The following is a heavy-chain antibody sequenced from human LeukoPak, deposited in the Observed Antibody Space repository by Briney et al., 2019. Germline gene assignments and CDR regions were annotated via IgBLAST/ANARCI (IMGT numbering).Heavy chain of an antibody. CDR2: ISSSGSTI. Sequence: GGSLRLSCAASGFTFSDYYMSWIRQAPGKGLEWVSYISSSGSTIYYADSVKGRFTISRDNAKNSLYLQMNSLRAEDTAVYYCATRGTYYYYYGMDVWGQGTTVTVSS. J-gene: IGHJ6*02. D-gene: IGHD1-14*01. CDR3: ATRGTYYYYYGMDV. V-gene: IGHV3-11*01. CDR1: GFTFSDYY.